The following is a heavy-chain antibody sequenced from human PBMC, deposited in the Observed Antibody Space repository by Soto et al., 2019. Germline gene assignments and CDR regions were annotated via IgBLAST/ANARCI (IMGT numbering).Heavy chain of an antibody. V-gene: IGHV2-5*02. CDR3: AHRPRGYSYYFDY. CDR2: LYWDDDK. Sequence: QITLKESGPTLVKPTQTLTQTCTFSGFSLSTRGVGVGWIRQPPGKALEWLALLYWDDDKGYSPSLKSRLTITKDTSKNQVVLTVTNMDPVDTATYYCAHRPRGYSYYFDYWGQGTLVTVSS. J-gene: IGHJ4*02. CDR1: GFSLSTRGVG. D-gene: IGHD5-18*01.